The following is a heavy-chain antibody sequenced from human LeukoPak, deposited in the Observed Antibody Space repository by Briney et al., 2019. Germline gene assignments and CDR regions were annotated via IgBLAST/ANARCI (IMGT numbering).Heavy chain of an antibody. Sequence: RGSLRLSCAASGFTLSSYAMHWVRQAPGKGLEWVAVISYDGSNKYYADSVKGRFTISRDNSKNTLYLQMNSLRAEDTAVYYCARAFLRGSDCMDVWGQGTTVTVSS. CDR1: GFTLSSYA. D-gene: IGHD3-16*01. CDR3: ARAFLRGSDCMDV. V-gene: IGHV3-30*04. J-gene: IGHJ6*02. CDR2: ISYDGSNK.